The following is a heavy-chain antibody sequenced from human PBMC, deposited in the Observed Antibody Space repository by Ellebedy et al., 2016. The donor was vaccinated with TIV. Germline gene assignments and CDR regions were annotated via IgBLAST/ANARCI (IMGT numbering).Heavy chain of an antibody. V-gene: IGHV4-61*08. CDR2: EGCPGNI. CDR3: ARDYYGSLDV. Sequence: SETLSLXXTVSGGSVSSPGSCWSWVRQPPGKGLEWIGYEGCPGNINYNPFLRSRVTISIDTSRNQFSLSLSSVTAADTAVYYCARDYYGSLDVWGQGTTVTVSS. CDR1: GGSVSSPGSC. D-gene: IGHD3-10*01. J-gene: IGHJ6*02.